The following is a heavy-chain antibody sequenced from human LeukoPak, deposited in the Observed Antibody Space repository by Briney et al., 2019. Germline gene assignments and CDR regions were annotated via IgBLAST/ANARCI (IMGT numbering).Heavy chain of an antibody. J-gene: IGHJ4*02. D-gene: IGHD5-24*01. V-gene: IGHV1-46*01. CDR3: ASGYKTVSVFDH. Sequence: APVKVSCKASGYTFTTYYMHWVRQAPGQGLVWMGLINPSGGGTRYAQKFQGRVTTTRDTSTSTVYMELSSLRSEDTAVYYCASGYKTVSVFDHWGQGTLATVSS. CDR2: INPSGGGT. CDR1: GYTFTTYY.